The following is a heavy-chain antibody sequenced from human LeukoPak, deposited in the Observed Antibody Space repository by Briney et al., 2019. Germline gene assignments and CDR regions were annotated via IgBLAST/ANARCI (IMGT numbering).Heavy chain of an antibody. D-gene: IGHD1-14*01. Sequence: GGSLRLSCAASGFTFSSYWMHWVRQAPGKGLVWVSRINTDGSSTSYADSVKGRFTISRDNAKNTLYLQMNSLRAEDTAVYYCARADLGPGAFDIWGQGTMVTVSS. CDR3: ARADLGPGAFDI. J-gene: IGHJ3*02. CDR2: INTDGSST. V-gene: IGHV3-74*01. CDR1: GFTFSSYW.